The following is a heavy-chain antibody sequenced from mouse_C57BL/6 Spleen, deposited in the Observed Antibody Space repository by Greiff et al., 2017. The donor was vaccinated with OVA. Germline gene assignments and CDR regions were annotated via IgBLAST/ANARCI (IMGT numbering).Heavy chain of an antibody. D-gene: IGHD2-10*01. V-gene: IGHV1-15*01. CDR2: IDPETGGT. CDR3: TRGGLQYYFDY. Sequence: QVQLQQSGVELVRPGASVTLSCKASGYTFTDYEMHWVKQTPVHGLEWIGAIDPETGGTAYNQKFKGKAILTADKSSSTAYMELRSLTSEDSAVYYCTRGGLQYYFDYWGQGTTLTVSS. J-gene: IGHJ2*01. CDR1: GYTFTDYE.